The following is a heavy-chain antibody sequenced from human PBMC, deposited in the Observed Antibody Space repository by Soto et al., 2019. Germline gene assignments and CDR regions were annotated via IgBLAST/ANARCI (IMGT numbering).Heavy chain of an antibody. CDR2: IGGSGGTT. CDR1: GVTFISYA. D-gene: IGHD6-13*01. Sequence: RGSLRLSCAASGVTFISYAMSWVRQAPGKGLEWVSTIGGSGGTTYYADSVKGRFTISRDNSKNTLYLHMSRLRVEDTAVYYCAKPGSSSWYNSWGQGTLVTVSS. J-gene: IGHJ5*01. CDR3: AKPGSSSWYNS. V-gene: IGHV3-23*01.